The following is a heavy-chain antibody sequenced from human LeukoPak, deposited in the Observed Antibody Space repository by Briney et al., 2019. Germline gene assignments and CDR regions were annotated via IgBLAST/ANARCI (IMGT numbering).Heavy chain of an antibody. CDR1: GFTFSSSW. J-gene: IGHJ2*01. CDR2: INNDASSA. D-gene: IGHD4-11*01. CDR3: ARLQGSFWYFDL. Sequence: PGGSLRLSCAASGFTFSSSWMHRVRQTPGKGLVWVSHINNDASSATYADSVKGRFTISRDNAKNTLYLQMNSLRAEDTAVYYCARLQGSFWYFDLWGLGTLVTVSS. V-gene: IGHV3-74*01.